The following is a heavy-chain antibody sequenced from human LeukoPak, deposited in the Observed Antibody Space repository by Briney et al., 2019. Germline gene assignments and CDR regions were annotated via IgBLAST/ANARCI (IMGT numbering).Heavy chain of an antibody. V-gene: IGHV4-4*07. D-gene: IGHD2-2*01. CDR2: IYTSGST. J-gene: IGHJ6*03. Sequence: NPSETLSLTCTVSGGSISSYYWSWIRQPAGKGLEWIGRIYTSGSTNYNPSLKSRATMSVDTSKNQFSLKLSSVTAADTAVYYCARAQLLGGYYYYYMDVWGKGTTVTVSS. CDR3: ARAQLLGGYYYYYMDV. CDR1: GGSISSYY.